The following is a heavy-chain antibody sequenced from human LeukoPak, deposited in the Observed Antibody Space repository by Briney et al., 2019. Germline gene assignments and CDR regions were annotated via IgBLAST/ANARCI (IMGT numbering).Heavy chain of an antibody. CDR2: IYYSGST. Sequence: PSETLSLTCTVSGGSISSYYWSWIRQPPGKGLEWIGYIYYSGSTNYNPSLKSRVTISVDTSKNQFSLKLSSVTAADTAVYYCARSVYYGDYASWFDPWGQGTLVTVSS. D-gene: IGHD4-17*01. CDR3: ARSVYYGDYASWFDP. J-gene: IGHJ5*02. CDR1: GGSISSYY. V-gene: IGHV4-59*01.